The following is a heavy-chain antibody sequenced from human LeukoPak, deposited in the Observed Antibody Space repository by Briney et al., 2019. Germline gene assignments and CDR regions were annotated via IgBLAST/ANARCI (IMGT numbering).Heavy chain of an antibody. J-gene: IGHJ4*02. V-gene: IGHV3-74*01. D-gene: IGHD2-15*01. CDR1: AFTFSSYW. CDR3: AIGYCGGGSCFFN. CDR2: INSAGSDT. Sequence: PGGSLRLSCAASAFTFSSYWMHWVRQAPGKGLVWVSRINSAGSDTSYADSVKGRFTISRDNAKNTLYLQMNSQRAEDTAVYYGAIGYCGGGSCFFNGGQGNAVSVSS.